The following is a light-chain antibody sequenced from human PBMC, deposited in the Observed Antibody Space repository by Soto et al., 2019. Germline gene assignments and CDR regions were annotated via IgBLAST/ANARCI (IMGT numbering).Light chain of an antibody. CDR2: DVN. CDR1: NSDVGAYNY. J-gene: IGLJ1*01. V-gene: IGLV2-14*03. CDR3: SSYTSSSTYV. Sequence: SVLTPPASLSGAPGQSITISRTGTNSDVGAYNYVSWYQQHPGKAPRLMIYDVNNRPSGVSNRFSGSKSGNTASLTISGLQAEDEADYYCSSYTSSSTYVFGTGTKVTVL.